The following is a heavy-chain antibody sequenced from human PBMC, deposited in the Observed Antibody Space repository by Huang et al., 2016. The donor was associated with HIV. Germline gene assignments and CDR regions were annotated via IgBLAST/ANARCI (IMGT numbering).Heavy chain of an antibody. J-gene: IGHJ4*02. D-gene: IGHD1-26*01. CDR1: GFTFSSYG. V-gene: IGHV3-30*02. CDR3: AKPVSGSYTGFNY. Sequence: QVQLVESGGGVVQPGGSLRLSCAASGFTFSSYGIHWVRQAPGKGLEWVAFIRYDGTNKYYADSVKGRLTLSRDNSKNTLYLQVNSLRADDTAVYYCAKPVSGSYTGFNYWGQGTLVTVSP. CDR2: IRYDGTNK.